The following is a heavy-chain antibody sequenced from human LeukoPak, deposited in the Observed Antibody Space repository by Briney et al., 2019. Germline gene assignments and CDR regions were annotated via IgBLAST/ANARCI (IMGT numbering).Heavy chain of an antibody. CDR2: IYYSGST. J-gene: IGHJ5*02. CDR1: GGSISHYY. V-gene: IGHV4-59*01. D-gene: IGHD3-22*01. CDR3: ARGYYDSSGYLISYNWFDP. Sequence: PSETLSLTCTVPGGSISHYYWSWIRQPPGKGLEGIGYIYYSGSTNYNPSLKSRVTISVDTSKNQFSLKLSSVTAADTAVYYCARGYYDSSGYLISYNWFDPWGQGTLVTVSS.